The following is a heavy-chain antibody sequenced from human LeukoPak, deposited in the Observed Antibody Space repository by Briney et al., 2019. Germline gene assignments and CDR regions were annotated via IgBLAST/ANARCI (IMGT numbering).Heavy chain of an antibody. J-gene: IGHJ4*02. CDR3: AGSIAAAGPFDY. V-gene: IGHV3-9*03. D-gene: IGHD6-13*01. CDR1: GFIVSSNY. CDR2: ISWNSGSI. Sequence: PGGSLRLSRAASGFIVSSNYMSWVRQAPGKGLEWVSGISWNSGSIGYADSVKGRFTISRDNAKNSLYLQMNSLRAEDMALYYCAGSIAAAGPFDYWGQGTLVTVSS.